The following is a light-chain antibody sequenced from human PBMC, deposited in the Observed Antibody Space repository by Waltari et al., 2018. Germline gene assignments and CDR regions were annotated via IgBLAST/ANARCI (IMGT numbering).Light chain of an antibody. CDR3: QVWDSGTVV. CDR2: RDG. J-gene: IGLJ2*01. Sequence: SYELTQPISVSVAPGQTANFICGGDNIGTKNVHWYQPRPGQDPVVIMHRDGNRPSGIPARFSGSKSGNTATLTITRAQAGDEADYYCQVWDSGTVVFGGGTKLTVL. CDR1: NIGTKN. V-gene: IGLV3-9*01.